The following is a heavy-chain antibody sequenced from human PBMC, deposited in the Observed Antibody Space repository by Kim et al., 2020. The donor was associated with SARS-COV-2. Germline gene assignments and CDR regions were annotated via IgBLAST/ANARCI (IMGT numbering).Heavy chain of an antibody. D-gene: IGHD1-26*01. J-gene: IGHJ5*02. V-gene: IGHV4-31*03. CDR3: ASKARGGATTA. Sequence: SETLSLTCTVSGGSISSGGYYWSWIRQHPGKGLEWIGYIYYSGSTYYNPSPKSRVTISVDTSKNQFSLKLSSVTAADTAVYYCASKARGGATTAWGQGTLVTVSS. CDR2: IYYSGST. CDR1: GGSISSGGYY.